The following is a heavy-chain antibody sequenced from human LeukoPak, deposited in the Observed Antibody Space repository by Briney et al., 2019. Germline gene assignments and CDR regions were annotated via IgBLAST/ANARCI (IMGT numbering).Heavy chain of an antibody. J-gene: IGHJ5*02. CDR2: IKQDGSEK. Sequence: GGSLRLSCAASGFTFSSYWMSWVRQAPGKGLEWVANIKQDGSEKYYVDSVKGRFTISRDNAENSLYLQMNSLRAEDTAVYYCARDSSRNWFDPWGQGTLVTVSS. CDR1: GFTFSSYW. CDR3: ARDSSRNWFDP. D-gene: IGHD6-13*01. V-gene: IGHV3-7*01.